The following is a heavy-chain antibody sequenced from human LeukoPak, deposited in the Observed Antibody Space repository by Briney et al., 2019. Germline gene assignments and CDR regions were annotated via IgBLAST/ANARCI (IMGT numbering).Heavy chain of an antibody. CDR2: INTNTGNP. CDR3: ARAGLFNWNDVGPLDY. Sequence: ASVKVSCKASGYTFTSYAMTWVRQAPGQGLEWMGWINTNTGNPTYAQGFTGRFVFSLDTSVSTAYLQISSLKAEDTAVYHCARAGLFNWNDVGPLDYWGQGTLVTVSS. D-gene: IGHD1-20*01. CDR1: GYTFTSYA. V-gene: IGHV7-4-1*02. J-gene: IGHJ4*02.